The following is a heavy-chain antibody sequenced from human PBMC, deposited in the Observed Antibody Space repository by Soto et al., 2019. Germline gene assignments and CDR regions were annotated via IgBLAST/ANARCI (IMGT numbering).Heavy chain of an antibody. V-gene: IGHV3-30*18. Sequence: GGSLRLSCAASGFTFSSYGMHWVRQAPGKGLEWVAVISYDGSNKYCADSVKGRFTISRDNSKNTLYLQMNSLRAEDTAVYYCAKDTRPVYDSSGSADYWGQGTLVTVSS. J-gene: IGHJ4*02. CDR1: GFTFSSYG. D-gene: IGHD3-22*01. CDR3: AKDTRPVYDSSGSADY. CDR2: ISYDGSNK.